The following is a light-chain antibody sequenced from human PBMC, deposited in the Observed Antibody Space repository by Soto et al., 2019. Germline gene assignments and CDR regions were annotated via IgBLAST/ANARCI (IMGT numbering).Light chain of an antibody. CDR2: GAS. V-gene: IGKV3-15*01. CDR1: QSVSSN. J-gene: IGKJ1*01. CDR3: QHYNNWPPWT. Sequence: IVMTQSPDTLSVSPGERATLSCRASQSVSSNLAWYQQKPGQAPRLLIYGASTRATGIPARFSGSGSGTEFTLTISSLQSEDFAVYYCQHYNNWPPWTFGQGTKVDIK.